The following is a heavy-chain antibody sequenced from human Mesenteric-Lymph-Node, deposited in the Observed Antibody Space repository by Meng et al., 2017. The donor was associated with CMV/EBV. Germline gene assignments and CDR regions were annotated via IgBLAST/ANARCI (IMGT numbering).Heavy chain of an antibody. CDR1: FSPYG. CDR2: IKQDGSEK. V-gene: IGHV3-7*01. Sequence: FSPYGITWVRQAPGKGLEWVANIKQDGSEKYYVDSVKGRFTISRDNAKNSLYLQMNSLRAEDTAVYYCARGWKHYCSSTSCYTPGRYWGQGTLVTVSS. CDR3: ARGWKHYCSSTSCYTPGRY. D-gene: IGHD2-2*02. J-gene: IGHJ4*02.